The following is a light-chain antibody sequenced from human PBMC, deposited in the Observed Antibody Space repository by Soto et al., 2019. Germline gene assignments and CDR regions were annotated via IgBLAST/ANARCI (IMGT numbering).Light chain of an antibody. Sequence: DLQMTQSPSSVSASVGDRITITCRASQGINSWLAWYQQKPGKAPQLLIYAASSLHSGVPSRFSGSGSGTYFTLTINSLQPEDFATYYCQQANSFPPTFGQGTRVEIK. CDR2: AAS. CDR1: QGINSW. V-gene: IGKV1-12*01. CDR3: QQANSFPPT. J-gene: IGKJ1*01.